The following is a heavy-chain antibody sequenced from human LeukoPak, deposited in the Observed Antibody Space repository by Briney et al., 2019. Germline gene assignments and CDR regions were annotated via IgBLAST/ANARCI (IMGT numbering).Heavy chain of an antibody. CDR2: ISGSGGST. Sequence: GGSLRLSCAASGFTFSSYGMSWVRQAPGKGLEWVSAISGSGGSTYYADSVKGRFTISRDNSKNTLYLQMNSLRAEDTAVYYCAKDRGVVLRYFDWLLYFDYWGQGTLVTVSS. CDR3: AKDRGVVLRYFDWLLYFDY. CDR1: GFTFSSYG. J-gene: IGHJ4*02. V-gene: IGHV3-23*01. D-gene: IGHD3-9*01.